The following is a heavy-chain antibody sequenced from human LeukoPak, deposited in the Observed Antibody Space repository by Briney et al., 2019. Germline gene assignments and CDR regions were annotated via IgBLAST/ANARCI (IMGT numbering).Heavy chain of an antibody. CDR1: GFIFSSYG. D-gene: IGHD2-2*01. V-gene: IGHV3-30*18. Sequence: GRSLRLSCGASGFIFSSYGMQWVRQAPGMGPEWVSVISHDGTVRHYADSVKGRFTISRDSSTNRLYLQMDSLRTEDTAVYYCAKEGSQYASSWFDHWGQGTLVTVSS. CDR2: ISHDGTVR. J-gene: IGHJ5*02. CDR3: AKEGSQYASSWFDH.